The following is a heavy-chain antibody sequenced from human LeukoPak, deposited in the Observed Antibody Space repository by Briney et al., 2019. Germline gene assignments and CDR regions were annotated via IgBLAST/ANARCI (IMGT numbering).Heavy chain of an antibody. CDR1: GFTFSSYW. CDR3: ARRSAAKDAFDI. Sequence: GGSLRLSCAASGFTFSSYWMHWVRQAPGKGLVWVSRIDSDGGSTSYTDSVKGRFTISRDNAKNTLYLHMNSLRAEDTAVYYCARRSAAKDAFDIWGQGTKVTVSS. D-gene: IGHD6-25*01. J-gene: IGHJ3*02. V-gene: IGHV3-74*01. CDR2: IDSDGGST.